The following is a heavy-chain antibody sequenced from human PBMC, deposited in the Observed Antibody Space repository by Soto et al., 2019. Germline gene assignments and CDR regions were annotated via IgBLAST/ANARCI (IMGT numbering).Heavy chain of an antibody. CDR1: GYTFTSYG. J-gene: IGHJ6*02. Sequence: EASVKVSCKASGYTFTSYGISWVRQSPGQGLEWMGWISAYNGNTNYAQKLQGRVTMTTDTSTSTAYLELRSLRSDDTAVYYCARERTDYGDYSYGMDVWGQGTTVTVSS. CDR3: ARERTDYGDYSYGMDV. D-gene: IGHD4-17*01. V-gene: IGHV1-18*04. CDR2: ISAYNGNT.